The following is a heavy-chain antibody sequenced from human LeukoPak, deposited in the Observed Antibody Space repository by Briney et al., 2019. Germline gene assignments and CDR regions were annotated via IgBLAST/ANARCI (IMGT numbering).Heavy chain of an antibody. CDR3: AKGGGGVLAS. CDR2: ISGSGGST. Sequence: GGSLRLSCAASGFTVSSNYMSWVRQAPGKGLEWVSSISGSGGSTYYADSVKGRFTISRDNSKNTLFLQMNSLKADDTAVYYCAKGGGGVLASWGQGTLVTVSS. J-gene: IGHJ4*02. V-gene: IGHV3-23*01. CDR1: GFTVSSNY. D-gene: IGHD3-16*01.